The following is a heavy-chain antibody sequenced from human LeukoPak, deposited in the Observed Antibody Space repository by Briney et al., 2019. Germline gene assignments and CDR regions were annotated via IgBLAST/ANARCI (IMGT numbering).Heavy chain of an antibody. Sequence: GGSLRLSCAASGFTFSSYAMSWVRQAPGKGLEWVSAISGSGGSTYYADSVKGRFTISRDNSKNTLYLQMNSLRAEDTAVYYCAKGREAIFGVVIIPANYWGQGTLVTVSS. D-gene: IGHD3-3*01. V-gene: IGHV3-23*01. CDR1: GFTFSSYA. CDR2: ISGSGGST. J-gene: IGHJ4*02. CDR3: AKGREAIFGVVIIPANY.